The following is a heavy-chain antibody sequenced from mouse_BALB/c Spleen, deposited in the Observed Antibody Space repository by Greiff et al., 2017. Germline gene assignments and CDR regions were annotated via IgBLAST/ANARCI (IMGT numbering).Heavy chain of an antibody. D-gene: IGHD2-14*01. Sequence: DVHLVESGGGLVKPGGSLKLSCAASGFAFSSYDMSWVRQTPEKRLEWVAYISSGGGSTYYPDTVKGRFTISRDNAKNTLYLQMSSLKSEDTAMYYCARYDGSWGQGTLVTVSA. J-gene: IGHJ3*01. CDR2: ISSGGGST. CDR1: GFAFSSYD. V-gene: IGHV5-12-1*01. CDR3: ARYDGS.